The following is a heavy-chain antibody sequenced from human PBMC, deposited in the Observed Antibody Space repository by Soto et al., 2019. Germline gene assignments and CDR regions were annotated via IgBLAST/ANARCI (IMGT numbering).Heavy chain of an antibody. CDR2: IYTSGST. J-gene: IGHJ5*02. CDR3: ARVGVAAAGHNWFDP. V-gene: IGHV4-4*07. CDR1: GGSISGYY. D-gene: IGHD6-13*01. Sequence: SETLSLTCTVSGGSISGYYWSWIRQPAGKGLEWIGRIYTSGSTNYNPSLKSRVTMSVDTSKNQFSLKLSSVTAADTAVYYCARVGVAAAGHNWFDPWGQGTLVTVSS.